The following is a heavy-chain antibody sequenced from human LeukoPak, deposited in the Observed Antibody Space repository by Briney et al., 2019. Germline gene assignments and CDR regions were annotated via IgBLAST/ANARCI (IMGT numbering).Heavy chain of an antibody. CDR2: ISSDGSST. V-gene: IGHV3-74*01. CDR1: GFTFSSYW. D-gene: IGHD3-10*01. Sequence: GGSLRLSCAASGFTFSSYWMSWVRQAPGKGLVWVSRISSDGSSTTYADSVKGRFTISRDNAKNTLYLQMNSLRDEDTAVYYCARDMVYWGQGTLVTVSS. CDR3: ARDMVY. J-gene: IGHJ4*02.